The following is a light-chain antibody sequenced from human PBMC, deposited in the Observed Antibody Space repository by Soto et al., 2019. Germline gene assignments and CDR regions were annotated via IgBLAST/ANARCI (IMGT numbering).Light chain of an antibody. CDR2: GAS. CDR3: EQYTNSRWT. J-gene: IGKJ1*01. CDR1: QTVASNY. V-gene: IGKV3-20*01. Sequence: ETVLTQSPGTLSLSPGERVTLSCRASQTVASNYFAWYQQRPGQAPRLLMNGASTRATGVPDRFSGSGSGTDFTLTIGRLEPEDFAVYYCEQYTNSRWTFGQGNKVDIK.